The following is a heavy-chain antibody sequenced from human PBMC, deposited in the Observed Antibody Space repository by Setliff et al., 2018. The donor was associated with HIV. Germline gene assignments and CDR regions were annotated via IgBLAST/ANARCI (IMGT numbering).Heavy chain of an antibody. V-gene: IGHV3-30*02. J-gene: IGHJ3*02. CDR3: LRDSSGYHEAFDI. Sequence: GGSLRLSCAASGFTFSSYNMLWVRQAPGKGLEWVAFIRYNGGNKDYADSVQGRFIISRDNPKNTLYLQMNSLRVEDTAVYYCLRDSSGYHEAFDIWGQGTMVTVSS. CDR1: GFTFSSYN. D-gene: IGHD3-22*01. CDR2: IRYNGGNK.